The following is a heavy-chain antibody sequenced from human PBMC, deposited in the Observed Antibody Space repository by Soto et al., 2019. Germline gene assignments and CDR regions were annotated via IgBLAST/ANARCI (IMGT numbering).Heavy chain of an antibody. D-gene: IGHD4-17*01. CDR2: IYYSGST. CDR3: ARVYGDYLDY. J-gene: IGHJ4*02. V-gene: IGHV4-59*11. Sequence: PSETLSLTCTVSGGSISGHYWNWIRQPPGKGLEWIGYIYYSGSTNYNPSLKSRVTISVDTSKNQFSLKLSSVTAADTAVYYCARVYGDYLDYWGQGTLVTVSS. CDR1: GGSISGHY.